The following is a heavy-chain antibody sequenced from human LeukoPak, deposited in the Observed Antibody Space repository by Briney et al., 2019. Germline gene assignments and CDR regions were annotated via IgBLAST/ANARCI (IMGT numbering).Heavy chain of an antibody. D-gene: IGHD2/OR15-2a*01. CDR1: GFTFNSNG. J-gene: IGHJ6*03. CDR2: IWYDGSNK. Sequence: PGRSLRLSCEASGFTFNSNGMHWVRQAPGKGLEWVAGIWYDGSNKYYADSVKGRFTVSRDNSKNTLYLQMNSLRAEDTAVYYCARGMCCTTTTFYYIDAWGKGTTVTVSS. CDR3: ARGMCCTTTTFYYIDA. V-gene: IGHV3-33*01.